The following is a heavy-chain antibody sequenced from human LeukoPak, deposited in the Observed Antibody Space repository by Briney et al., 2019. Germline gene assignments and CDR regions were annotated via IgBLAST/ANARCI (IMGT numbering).Heavy chain of an antibody. V-gene: IGHV1-18*01. Sequence: ASVKVSCKASGYTFTSYDISWVRQAPGQGLEWMGWISARNGDTNYAQKFQGRVSMTTDTSTSTGYMELRSLTSDDTAVYYCARATTYYDFWSGYNWFDPWGQGTLVTVSS. D-gene: IGHD3-3*01. CDR3: ARATTYYDFWSGYNWFDP. CDR2: ISARNGDT. CDR1: GYTFTSYD. J-gene: IGHJ5*02.